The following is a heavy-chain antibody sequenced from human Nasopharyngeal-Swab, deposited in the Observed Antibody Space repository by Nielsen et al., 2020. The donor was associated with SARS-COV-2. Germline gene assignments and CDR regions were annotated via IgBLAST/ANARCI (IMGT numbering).Heavy chain of an antibody. J-gene: IGHJ6*02. CDR3: ARDYYGMDV. V-gene: IGHV4-59*01. Sequence: RQAPGKGLEWIGYIYYSGSTNYNPSLKSRVTISVDTSKNQFSLKLSSVTAAGTAVYYCARDYYGMDVWGQGTTVTVSS. CDR2: IYYSGST.